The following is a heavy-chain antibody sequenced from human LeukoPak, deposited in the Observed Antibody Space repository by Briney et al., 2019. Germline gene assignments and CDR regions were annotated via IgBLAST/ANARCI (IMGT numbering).Heavy chain of an antibody. CDR3: AKDIGDYSRSWYHGMDV. V-gene: IGHV3-9*01. Sequence: GGSLRLSCAASGFTFDDYAMHWVRQAPGKGLEWVSGISWNSGSIGYADSVKGRFTISRDNAKNSLYLQMNSLRAEDTALYYCAKDIGDYSRSWYHGMDVWGQGTTVTVSS. CDR2: ISWNSGSI. J-gene: IGHJ6*02. CDR1: GFTFDDYA. D-gene: IGHD6-13*01.